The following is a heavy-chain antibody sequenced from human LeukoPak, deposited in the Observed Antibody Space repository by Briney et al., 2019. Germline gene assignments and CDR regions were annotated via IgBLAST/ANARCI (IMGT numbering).Heavy chain of an antibody. V-gene: IGHV4-39*07. J-gene: IGHJ4*02. D-gene: IGHD6-13*01. Sequence: SETLSLTCTVSGGSISSSSYYWDWIRQPPGTGLEWIGNIYYGGSTYYNPSLKSRVTISVDKSKNQFSLKLSSVTAADTAVYYCAGGIAAAGTGVYWGQGTLVTVSS. CDR3: AGGIAAAGTGVY. CDR2: IYYGGST. CDR1: GGSISSSSYY.